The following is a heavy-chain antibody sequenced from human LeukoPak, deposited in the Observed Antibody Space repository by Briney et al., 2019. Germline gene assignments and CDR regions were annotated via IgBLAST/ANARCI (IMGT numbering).Heavy chain of an antibody. V-gene: IGHV3-7*01. Sequence: GGSLRLSCAASGFTFSNYWMSWVRQAPGKGLEWVANIKEDGSEKYYVDSVKGRFTISRDNAKNSLYLQMNSLRAEDTAVYYCVRGFRYTYGLPPGYSYYGMDVWGQGTTVTVSS. CDR1: GFTFSNYW. D-gene: IGHD5-18*01. CDR2: IKEDGSEK. J-gene: IGHJ6*02. CDR3: VRGFRYTYGLPPGYSYYGMDV.